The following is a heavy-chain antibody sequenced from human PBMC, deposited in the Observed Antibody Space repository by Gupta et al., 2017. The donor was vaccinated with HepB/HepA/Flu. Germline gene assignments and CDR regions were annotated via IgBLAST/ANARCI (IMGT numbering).Heavy chain of an antibody. J-gene: IGHJ4*02. CDR3: TSPQVNY. V-gene: IGHV3-15*01. Sequence: EVQLVESGGDLIEPGGSLRLPCAASGFTLSDVWMTWIRQAPGKGLEWVGRIRRKTDGGSTDYAAPVKGRFTISRDESKNTLYLEMNSLTTEDTAVYYCTSPQVNYWGQGTLVTVSS. D-gene: IGHD3-10*01. CDR2: IRRKTDGGST. CDR1: GFTLSDVW.